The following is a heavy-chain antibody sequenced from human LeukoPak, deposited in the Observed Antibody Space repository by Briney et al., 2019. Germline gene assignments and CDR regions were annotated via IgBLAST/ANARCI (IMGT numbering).Heavy chain of an antibody. CDR3: ARGERGYRYGFEYFQK. J-gene: IGHJ1*01. CDR1: GYTFTSYD. V-gene: IGHV1-8*01. D-gene: IGHD5-18*01. Sequence: VASVKVSCKASGYTFTSYDINWVRQATGQGLEWMGWMNSNSGNTGYAQKFQARVTFTRITSMSTAYMELRNLRSEDTAVYYCARGERGYRYGFEYFQKWGQGTLVTVSS. CDR2: MNSNSGNT.